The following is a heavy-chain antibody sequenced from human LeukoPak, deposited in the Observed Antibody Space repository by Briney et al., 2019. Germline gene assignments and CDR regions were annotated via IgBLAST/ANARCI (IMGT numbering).Heavy chain of an antibody. D-gene: IGHD3-22*01. V-gene: IGHV3-15*07. CDR3: ATDFYDTT. CDR2: IRSNSDGGTI. J-gene: IGHJ5*02. CDR1: GFTFSNAW. Sequence: GGSLRLSCATSGFTFSNAWMNWVRQAPGKGLEWVGRIRSNSDGGTIDYAVPVKGRFALSSDDSKNTLYLQMNSLQTEDTAVYYCATDFYDTTWGQGTLVTVSS.